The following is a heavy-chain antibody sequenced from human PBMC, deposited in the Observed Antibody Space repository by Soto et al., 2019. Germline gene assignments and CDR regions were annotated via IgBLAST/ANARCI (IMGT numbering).Heavy chain of an antibody. Sequence: QLHLVQSGAVVKKPGASVTVSCSASGYPVTAYYMHWVRQASGRGLEWMGGINPATGAAKYTQTLQGRVTMTRDTSTSTVFMELGGLTSGDTAVFYCARGGGVGVAGSAAFDMWGQGTLVTVSS. CDR1: GYPVTAYY. CDR2: INPATGAA. D-gene: IGHD3-3*01. J-gene: IGHJ3*02. V-gene: IGHV1-2*02. CDR3: ARGGGVGVAGSAAFDM.